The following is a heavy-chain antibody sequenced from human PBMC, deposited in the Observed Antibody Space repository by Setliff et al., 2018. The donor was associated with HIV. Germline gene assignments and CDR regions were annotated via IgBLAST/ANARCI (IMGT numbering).Heavy chain of an antibody. CDR3: ARDSPRQRVVDYYYYMDV. CDR2: IIPIFSTS. Sequence: ASVKVSCKASGYTFSNYYMHWVRQAPGQGLEWMGGIIPIFSTSNYAQRFQGRVTITADESTSTAYMELYNLRSEDTAVCYCARDSPRQRVVDYYYYMDVWGKGTTVTVSS. CDR1: GYTFSNYY. D-gene: IGHD2-15*01. V-gene: IGHV1-69*13. J-gene: IGHJ6*03.